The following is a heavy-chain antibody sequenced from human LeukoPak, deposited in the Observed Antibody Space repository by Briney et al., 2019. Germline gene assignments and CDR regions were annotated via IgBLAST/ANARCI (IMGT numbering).Heavy chain of an antibody. CDR3: ARGRYCTNGVCYRFSIDY. J-gene: IGHJ4*02. V-gene: IGHV4-38-2*02. D-gene: IGHD2-8*01. CDR1: GYSISSGYY. Sequence: SETLSLTCTVSGYSISSGYYWGWIRQPPGKGLEWIGSIYNSGSTYYNPSLKSRVTISVDTSKNQFSLKLSSVTAADTAVYYCARGRYCTNGVCYRFSIDYWGQGTLVTVSS. CDR2: IYNSGST.